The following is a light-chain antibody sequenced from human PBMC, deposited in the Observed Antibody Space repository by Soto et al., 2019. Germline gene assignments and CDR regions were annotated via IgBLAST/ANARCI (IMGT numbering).Light chain of an antibody. V-gene: IGKV1-5*03. CDR2: KAS. CDR3: QQYNSYSWT. CDR1: QSISSW. J-gene: IGKJ1*01. Sequence: DIQMTQSPSTLSGSVGDRVTITCRASQSISSWLAWYQQKPGKAPKLLIYKASSLESGLPSRFSGSGSGTEFTLTISSLQPDDFATYYCQQYNSYSWTFGQGTKVDIK.